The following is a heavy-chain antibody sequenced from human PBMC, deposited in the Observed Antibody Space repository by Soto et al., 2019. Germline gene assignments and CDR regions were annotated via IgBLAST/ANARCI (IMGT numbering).Heavy chain of an antibody. CDR2: IIPIVGTA. CDR3: ARDFSHCSSTSCSPYGMHV. J-gene: IGHJ6*02. D-gene: IGHD2-2*01. Sequence: SVKVSCKASGGTFSSYAISWVRQGPGQGLEWMGGIIPIVGTANYAQKFQGRVTITADESTSTAYMELSSLRSEDTAVYYCARDFSHCSSTSCSPYGMHVWGQGFTVTVSS. CDR1: GGTFSSYA. V-gene: IGHV1-69*13.